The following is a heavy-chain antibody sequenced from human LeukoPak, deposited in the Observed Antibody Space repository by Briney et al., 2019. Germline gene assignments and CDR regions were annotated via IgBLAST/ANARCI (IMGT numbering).Heavy chain of an antibody. Sequence: GGSLTLSCPPSGFTFSSYAMHWVRQAPGNGLEWEAVISSDGSNKYYADSVNVRITISRDNSKNTLYPQMNSLRAEDTAQYYCARVSPPPTWPIAARPFDYWGQGTLVTVSS. J-gene: IGHJ4*02. V-gene: IGHV3-30*04. CDR3: ARVSPPPTWPIAARPFDY. CDR1: GFTFSSYA. D-gene: IGHD6-6*01. CDR2: ISSDGSNK.